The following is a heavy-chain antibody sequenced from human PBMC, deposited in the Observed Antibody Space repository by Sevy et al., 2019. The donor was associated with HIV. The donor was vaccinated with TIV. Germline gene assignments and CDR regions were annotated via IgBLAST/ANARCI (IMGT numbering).Heavy chain of an antibody. V-gene: IGHV3-74*01. D-gene: IGHD6-13*01. Sequence: GGSLRLSCAASGFTFSRHWMHWVRQVPGKGLVWVSRLNEDGSSTNYADSVKGRFTISRDNVKNMLYLQMNSLRAEDKAVYYCARARSSIRNGMDVWGQGTTVTVSS. CDR3: ARARSSIRNGMDV. J-gene: IGHJ6*02. CDR2: LNEDGSST. CDR1: GFTFSRHW.